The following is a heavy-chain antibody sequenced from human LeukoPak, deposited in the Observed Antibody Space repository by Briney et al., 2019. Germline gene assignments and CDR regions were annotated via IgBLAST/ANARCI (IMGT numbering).Heavy chain of an antibody. Sequence: ASVKVSCKASGYTFTSYYIHWVRQAPGQGLEWMGIINPSGGSTSHAQKFQGRVTMTTDTSTSTAYMELRSLRFDDTAVYYCARRQGTTLSFDYWGQGTLVTVSS. V-gene: IGHV1-46*01. D-gene: IGHD1-1*01. CDR1: GYTFTSYY. CDR2: INPSGGST. J-gene: IGHJ4*02. CDR3: ARRQGTTLSFDY.